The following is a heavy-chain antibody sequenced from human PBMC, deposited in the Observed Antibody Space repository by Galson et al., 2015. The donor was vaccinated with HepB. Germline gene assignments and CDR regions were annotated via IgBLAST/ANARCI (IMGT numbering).Heavy chain of an antibody. CDR1: GFTFGSYA. J-gene: IGHJ4*02. V-gene: IGHV3-43D*04. CDR2: ITWDGGST. D-gene: IGHD1-26*01. CDR3: AKDKRGSYPGLIDY. Sequence: SLRLSCAASGFTFGSYAMTWVRQAPGKGLEWVSLITWDGGSTYYSASVKGRFSISRDNDKNSVALEMNSLRGEDTALYFCAKDKRGSYPGLIDYWGQGTLVTVSA.